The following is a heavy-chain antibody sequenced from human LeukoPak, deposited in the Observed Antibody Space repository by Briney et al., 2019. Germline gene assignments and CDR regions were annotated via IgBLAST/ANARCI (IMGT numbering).Heavy chain of an antibody. CDR2: INTNTGNP. D-gene: IGHD3-22*01. J-gene: IGHJ6*02. CDR3: ARVGYDSSGYYPSDYYYYGMDV. CDR1: GYTFTSYA. Sequence: SVKVSCKASGYTFTSYAMNWVRQAPGQGLEWMGWINTNTGNPTYAQGFTGRFVFSLDTSVSTAYLQISSLKAEDTAVYYCARVGYDSSGYYPSDYYYYGMDVWGQGTTVTVSS. V-gene: IGHV7-4-1*02.